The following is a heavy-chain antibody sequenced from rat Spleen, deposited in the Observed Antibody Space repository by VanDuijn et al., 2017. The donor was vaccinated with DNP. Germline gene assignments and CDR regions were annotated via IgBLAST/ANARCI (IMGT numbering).Heavy chain of an antibody. Sequence: EVQLVESGGGLVQPGRSLKLSCAASGFTSSNYGMHWIRQAPTKGLEWVATIIYDGSSTYYRDSVRGRFTISRDYAKNTLSLQMNSLRSEDTATYYCTTRDSGEDSFPFWGQGTLVTVSA. J-gene: IGHJ3*01. D-gene: IGHD1-1*01. CDR1: GFTSSNYG. CDR2: IIYDGSST. CDR3: TTRDSGEDSFPF. V-gene: IGHV5-29*01.